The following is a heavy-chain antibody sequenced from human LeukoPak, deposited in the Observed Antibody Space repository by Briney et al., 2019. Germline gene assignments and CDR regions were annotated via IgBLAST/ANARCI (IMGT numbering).Heavy chain of an antibody. CDR1: GFTFSSYW. D-gene: IGHD1-26*01. J-gene: IGHJ6*03. V-gene: IGHV3-7*03. CDR3: AKGVVGAILDYYYMDV. CDR2: IKQDGSEK. Sequence: GGSLRLSCAASGFTFSSYWMSWVRQAPGKGLEWVANIKQDGSEKYYADSVKGRFTISRDNSKNTLYLQMNSLRAEDTAVYYCAKGVVGAILDYYYMDVWGKGTTVTISS.